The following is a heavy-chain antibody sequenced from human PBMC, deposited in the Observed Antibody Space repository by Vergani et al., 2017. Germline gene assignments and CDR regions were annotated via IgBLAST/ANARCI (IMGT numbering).Heavy chain of an antibody. Sequence: QVQLQESGPGLVKPSETLSLTCTVSGGSISSYYWSWIRQPAGKGLEWVGRIYTRGSTNYNPSLKRRVTMSVDTSKNQFSLKLSSVTAADTAVYYCARDRYCSSTSCYNDWFDPWGQGTLVTVSS. CDR2: IYTRGST. V-gene: IGHV4-4*07. J-gene: IGHJ5*02. CDR1: GGSISSYY. D-gene: IGHD2-2*02. CDR3: ARDRYCSSTSCYNDWFDP.